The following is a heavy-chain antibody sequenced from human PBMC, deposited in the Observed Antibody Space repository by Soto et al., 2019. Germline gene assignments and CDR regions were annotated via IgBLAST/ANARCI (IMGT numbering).Heavy chain of an antibody. D-gene: IGHD1-26*01. CDR2: IXXXDXDX. V-gene: IGHV5-51*01. J-gene: IGHJ4*02. Sequence: GESLKISCKGSGYSFTSYWICWVRQMPGKGLEWXGXIXXXDXDXXXSXXXXGQVTISADKSISTAYLQWSSLKASDTAMYYCARHEGSPTYYFDYWGQGTLVTVSS. CDR3: ARHEGSPTYYFDY. CDR1: GYSFTSYW.